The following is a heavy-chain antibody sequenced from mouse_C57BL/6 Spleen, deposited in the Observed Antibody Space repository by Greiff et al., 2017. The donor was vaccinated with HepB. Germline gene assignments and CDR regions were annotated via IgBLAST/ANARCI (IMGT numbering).Heavy chain of an antibody. D-gene: IGHD1-1*01. CDR3: ARYYGSSSYAMDY. CDR1: GFSLSTSGMG. CDR2: IYWDDDK. Sequence: QVTLKECGPGILQSSQTLSLTCSFSGFSLSTSGMGVSWIRQPSGKGLEWLAHIYWDDDKRYNPSLKSRLTISKDTSRNQVFLKITSVDTADTATYYCARYYGSSSYAMDYWGQGTSVTVSS. J-gene: IGHJ4*01. V-gene: IGHV8-12*01.